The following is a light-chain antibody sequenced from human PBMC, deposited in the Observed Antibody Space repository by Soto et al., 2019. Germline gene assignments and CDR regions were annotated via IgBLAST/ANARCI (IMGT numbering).Light chain of an antibody. CDR1: TSNIGTGFD. J-gene: IGLJ1*01. V-gene: IGLV1-40*01. Sequence: QSVLTQPPSVSGAPGQRVIISCTGSTSNIGTGFDVHWYQQLPGTAPRLLIYDNTHRPSGVPDRFSGSKSGTSASLAITGLQAADEADYFCSSYAGSNNYVFGTGTKLTVL. CDR3: SSYAGSNNYV. CDR2: DNT.